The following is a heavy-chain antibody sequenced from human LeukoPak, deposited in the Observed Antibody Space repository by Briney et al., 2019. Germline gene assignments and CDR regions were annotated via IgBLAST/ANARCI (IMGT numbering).Heavy chain of an antibody. J-gene: IGHJ4*02. CDR3: ARAAAGSFDY. D-gene: IGHD6-13*01. V-gene: IGHV3-30*04. CDR1: GFTFSSYA. Sequence: GRSLRLSCAASGFTFSSYAMHWVRQAPGKGLEWVAVISYDGSNKYYADSVKGRFTISRDNSKNTPYLQMNSLRAEDTAVYYCARAAAGSFDYWGQGTLVTVSS. CDR2: ISYDGSNK.